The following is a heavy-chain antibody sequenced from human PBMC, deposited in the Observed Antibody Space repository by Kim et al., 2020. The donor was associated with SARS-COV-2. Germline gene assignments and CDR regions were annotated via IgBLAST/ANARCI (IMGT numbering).Heavy chain of an antibody. J-gene: IGHJ4*02. Sequence: GGSLRLSCAASGFTFSNAWMSWVRQAPGKGLEWVGRIKSKTDGGTTDYAAPVKGRFTISRDDSKNTLYLQMNSLKTEDTAVYYCTTDLDCTNGVCYPLGYSSSWVFDYWGQGTLVTVSS. CDR2: IKSKTDGGTT. V-gene: IGHV3-15*01. CDR3: TTDLDCTNGVCYPLGYSSSWVFDY. CDR1: GFTFSNAW. D-gene: IGHD2-8*01.